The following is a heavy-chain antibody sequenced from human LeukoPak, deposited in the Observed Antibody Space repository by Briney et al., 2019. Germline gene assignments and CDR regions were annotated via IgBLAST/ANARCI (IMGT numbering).Heavy chain of an antibody. J-gene: IGHJ4*02. Sequence: GGSLRLSCAASGFTFSSYGMHWVRQAPGKGLEWVAIIWYDGSNKYYADSVKGRFTTSRDNSKNTLYLQMNSLRAEDTAVYYCAKSLDYSNSFDYWGQGTLVTVSS. CDR3: AKSLDYSNSFDY. CDR1: GFTFSSYG. V-gene: IGHV3-33*06. D-gene: IGHD4-11*01. CDR2: IWYDGSNK.